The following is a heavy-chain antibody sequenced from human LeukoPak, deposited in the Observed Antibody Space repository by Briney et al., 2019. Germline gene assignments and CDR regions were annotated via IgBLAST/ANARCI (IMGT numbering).Heavy chain of an antibody. CDR1: GYSISSGYY. V-gene: IGHV4-38-2*02. J-gene: IGHJ5*02. CDR3: ARGVGYCSGGSCYSLNP. D-gene: IGHD2-15*01. CDR2: IYRSGST. Sequence: SETLSLTCTVSGYSISSGYYWGWIRQPPGKGLEWIGSIYRSGSTYYNPSLKSRVTISVDTSKNQFSLKLSSVTAADTAVYYCARGVGYCSGGSCYSLNPWGQGTLVTVSS.